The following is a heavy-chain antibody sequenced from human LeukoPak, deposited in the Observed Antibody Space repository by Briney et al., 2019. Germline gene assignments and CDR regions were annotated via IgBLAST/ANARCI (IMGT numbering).Heavy chain of an antibody. V-gene: IGHV3-30*18. J-gene: IGHJ4*02. Sequence: GRSLRLSCAASGFTFSSYGMHWVRQAPGKGLEWVAVISYDGSNKYYADSVKGRFTISRDNSKNTLYLQMNSLRAEDTAVHYCANWDPNLDYWGQGTLVTVSS. D-gene: IGHD1-14*01. CDR1: GFTFSSYG. CDR2: ISYDGSNK. CDR3: ANWDPNLDY.